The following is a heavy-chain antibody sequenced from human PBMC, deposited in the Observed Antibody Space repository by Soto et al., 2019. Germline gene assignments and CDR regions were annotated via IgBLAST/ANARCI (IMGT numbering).Heavy chain of an antibody. D-gene: IGHD3-10*01. CDR3: VRQGFGRLHGLVDV. CDR2: IDSSGGT. V-gene: IGHV4-61*08. J-gene: IGHJ6*02. CDR1: GGSISSGGYY. Sequence: XXTLSLPYTVSGGSISSGGYYWSFIRQPPGRRLEWIGYIDSSGGTSYNPSLQSRVTISVDTSTKQFSLKLSSVTAADTAVYYCVRQGFGRLHGLVDVWGQGTTVTVSS.